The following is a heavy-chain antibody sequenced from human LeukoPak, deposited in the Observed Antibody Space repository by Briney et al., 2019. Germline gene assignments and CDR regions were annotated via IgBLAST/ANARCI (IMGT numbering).Heavy chain of an antibody. CDR1: GYTFTNYY. D-gene: IGHD3-10*01. CDR3: ARSGVLLWFGELLGDYYFDY. CDR2: INPSGGTT. J-gene: IGHJ4*02. V-gene: IGHV1-46*01. Sequence: ASVKVSCKASGYTFTNYYIHWVRQAPGQGLEWMGLINPSGGTTNCAQKFQGRVTMTTDTSTSTAYMELRSLRSDDTAVYYCARSGVLLWFGELLGDYYFDYWGQGTLVTVSS.